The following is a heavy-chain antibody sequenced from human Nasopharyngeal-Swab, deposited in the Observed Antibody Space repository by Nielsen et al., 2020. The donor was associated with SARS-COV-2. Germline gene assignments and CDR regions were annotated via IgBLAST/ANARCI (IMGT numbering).Heavy chain of an antibody. J-gene: IGHJ4*02. CDR1: GYTFTSYA. Sequence: ASVKVSCKASGYTFTSYAMHWVRQAPGQRLEGMGWINAGNGNTKYSQKFQGRVTITRDTSASTAYMELSSLRSEDTAVYYCARADYYYDSSGYYNWGQGTLVTVSS. V-gene: IGHV1-3*01. D-gene: IGHD3-22*01. CDR3: ARADYYYDSSGYYN. CDR2: INAGNGNT.